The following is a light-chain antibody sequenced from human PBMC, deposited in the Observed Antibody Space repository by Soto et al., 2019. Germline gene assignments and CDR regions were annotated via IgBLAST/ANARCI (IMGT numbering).Light chain of an antibody. Sequence: EIVLTQSPGTQSLSPGERATLSCGASQSVSKNYLAWYQQKPGQAPRLLIYGASNRATGIPDRFSGSGSGTDFTLTISRMEPEDFAVYYCQQYGSSGTFGQGTKVDI. V-gene: IGKV3-20*01. J-gene: IGKJ1*01. CDR3: QQYGSSGT. CDR1: QSVSKNY. CDR2: GAS.